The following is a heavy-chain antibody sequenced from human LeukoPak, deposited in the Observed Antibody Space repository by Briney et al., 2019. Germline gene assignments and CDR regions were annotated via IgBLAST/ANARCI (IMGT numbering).Heavy chain of an antibody. CDR3: ARDSRRRGYSYGYAGY. CDR1: GYTFTGYY. D-gene: IGHD5-18*01. V-gene: IGHV1-2*02. J-gene: IGHJ4*02. Sequence: ASVKVSCKASGYTFTGYYMHWVRQAPGQGLEWMGWINPNSGGTNYAQKFQGRVTMTRDTSISTAYMELSRLRSDDTAVYYCARDSRRRGYSYGYAGYWGQGTLVTVSS. CDR2: INPNSGGT.